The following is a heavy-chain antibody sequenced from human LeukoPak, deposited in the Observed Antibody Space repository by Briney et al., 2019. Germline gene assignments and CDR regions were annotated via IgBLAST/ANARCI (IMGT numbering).Heavy chain of an antibody. D-gene: IGHD5-18*01. CDR1: GYTFTGYY. Sequence: GASVKVSCKASGYTFTGYYMHWVRQAPGQGLEWMGWINPNSGGTNYAQKFQGRVTMTRDTSISTAYMELSRLRSDDTAVYYCASSGYSYHYYYYMDVWGKGTTVTVSS. CDR2: INPNSGGT. CDR3: ASSGYSYHYYYYMDV. J-gene: IGHJ6*03. V-gene: IGHV1-2*02.